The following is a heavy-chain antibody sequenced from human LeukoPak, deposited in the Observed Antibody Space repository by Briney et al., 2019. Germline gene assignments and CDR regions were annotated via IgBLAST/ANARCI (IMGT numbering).Heavy chain of an antibody. CDR1: GYTLTELS. J-gene: IGHJ4*02. Sequence: ASVKVSCKVSGYTLTELSMHWVRQAPGKGLEWMGGFDPEDGETIYAQKFQGRVTMTEDTSTDTAYMELSSLRSEDTAVYYCAGYGLSIAAAGRDFDYWGQGTLVTVSS. D-gene: IGHD6-13*01. CDR2: FDPEDGET. CDR3: AGYGLSIAAAGRDFDY. V-gene: IGHV1-24*01.